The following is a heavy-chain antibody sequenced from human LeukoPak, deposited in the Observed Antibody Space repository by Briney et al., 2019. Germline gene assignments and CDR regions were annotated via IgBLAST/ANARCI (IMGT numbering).Heavy chain of an antibody. D-gene: IGHD3-10*01. CDR1: GFTFRNYV. CDR3: AREGYYGSGSPPSLYFDY. CDR2: TSSDLNVK. Sequence: GGSLGLSCAASGFTFRNYVIHWVRQAPGKGLEWVAVTSSDLNVKLYADSVEGRFTISRDNSRSTLYLQMNSLRPEDTAIYYCAREGYYGSGSPPSLYFDYWGQGTLVTVSS. V-gene: IGHV3-30-3*01. J-gene: IGHJ4*02.